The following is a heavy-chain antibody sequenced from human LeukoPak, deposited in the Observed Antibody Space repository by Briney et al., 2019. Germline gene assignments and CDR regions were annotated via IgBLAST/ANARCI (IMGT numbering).Heavy chain of an antibody. Sequence: PSETLSLTCAVYGGSFSGYYWSWIPQPPGKGLEWIGEINHSGSTNYNPSLKSRVTISVDTPKNQFSLKLSSVTAADTAVYYCARHAQLLWCGESLGDAFDIWGEGTMVTVSS. V-gene: IGHV4-34*01. CDR1: GGSFSGYY. CDR2: INHSGST. D-gene: IGHD3-10*01. CDR3: ARHAQLLWCGESLGDAFDI. J-gene: IGHJ3*02.